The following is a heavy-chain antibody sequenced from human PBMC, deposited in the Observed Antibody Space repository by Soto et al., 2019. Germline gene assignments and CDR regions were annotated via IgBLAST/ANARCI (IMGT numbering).Heavy chain of an antibody. D-gene: IGHD5-12*01. CDR3: PRHHGPTTSENWFDP. V-gene: IGHV1-18*01. CDR2: ISAYSGDT. J-gene: IGHJ5*02. Sequence: QVHLVQSGVEVKTPGASVKVSCQASGYTFFTYDISWVRQAPGQGLEWMGWISAYSGDTKYAQKFQGRVTMTTDTSTTTAYLELRSLRSVDTAVYYCPRHHGPTTSENWFDPWGQGTLVTVSS. CDR1: GYTFFTYD.